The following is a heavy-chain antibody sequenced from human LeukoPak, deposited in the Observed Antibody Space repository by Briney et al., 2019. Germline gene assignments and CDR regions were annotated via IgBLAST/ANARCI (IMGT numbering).Heavy chain of an antibody. V-gene: IGHV4-59*12. Sequence: SEALSLTCNVSGGSISRYYWSWIRQPPGKGLEWIGYIYYSGGTNYNPSLKSRVTISVDTSKNQFSLKLSSVTAADTAVYYCARMSTTVDYWGQGTLVTVSS. D-gene: IGHD4-11*01. CDR2: IYYSGGT. CDR3: ARMSTTVDY. CDR1: GGSISRYY. J-gene: IGHJ4*02.